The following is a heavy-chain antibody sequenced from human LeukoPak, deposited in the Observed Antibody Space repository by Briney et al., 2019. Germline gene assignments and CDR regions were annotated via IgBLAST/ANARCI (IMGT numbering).Heavy chain of an antibody. V-gene: IGHV4-38-2*02. J-gene: IGHJ4*02. CDR2: IYHSGST. CDR3: ARGGAVSGVNY. CDR1: GYSISIAYY. D-gene: IGHD6-13*01. Sequence: SETLSLTCTVSGYSISIAYYWGWIRQPPGKGLEWIGSIYHSGSTYYTPSLKSRVTISVDTSKHQFSLKLTSVTAADTAVYYCARGGAVSGVNYWGQGTLVTVSS.